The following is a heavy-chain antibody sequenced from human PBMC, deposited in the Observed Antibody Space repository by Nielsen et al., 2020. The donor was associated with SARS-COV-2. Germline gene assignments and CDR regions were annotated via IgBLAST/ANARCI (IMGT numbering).Heavy chain of an antibody. Sequence: GESLKISCAASGFTFRSYAMSWVRQAPGKVLEWVANIKQDGSEKYYVDSVKGRFTISRDNAKNSLYLQMNSLRGEDTAVYYCARESGVGELLGVSFDYWGQGTLVTVSS. V-gene: IGHV3-7*01. J-gene: IGHJ4*02. CDR2: IKQDGSEK. D-gene: IGHD3-10*01. CDR3: ARESGVGELLGVSFDY. CDR1: GFTFRSYA.